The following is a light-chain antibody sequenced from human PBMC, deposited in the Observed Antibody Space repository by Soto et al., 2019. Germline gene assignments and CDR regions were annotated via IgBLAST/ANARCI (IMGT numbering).Light chain of an antibody. J-gene: IGKJ5*01. CDR1: QTLRNNY. CDR2: DAS. Sequence: EFVITHSRGTLCLSPLEGADLXLTARQTLRNNYLAWYQQKPGQAPRLLIYDASSRATGIPDRFSGGGSGTDFTLTISRLEPEDFAVYYCQQLDYWPRITFGQGTRLEIK. V-gene: IGKV3-20*01. CDR3: QQLDYWPRIT.